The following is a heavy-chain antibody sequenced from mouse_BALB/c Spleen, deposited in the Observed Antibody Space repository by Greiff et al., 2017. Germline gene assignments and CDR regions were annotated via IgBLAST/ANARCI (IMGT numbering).Heavy chain of an antibody. CDR1: GFNIKDYY. Sequence: EVQLQQSGAELVRSGASVKLSCTASGFNIKDYYMHWVKQRPEQGLEWIGWIDPENGDTEYAPKFQGKATMTADTSSNTAYLQLSSLTSEDTAVYYCYAGGWYYAMDYWGQGTSVTVSS. CDR2: IDPENGDT. V-gene: IGHV14-4*02. D-gene: IGHD1-1*02. CDR3: YAGGWYYAMDY. J-gene: IGHJ4*01.